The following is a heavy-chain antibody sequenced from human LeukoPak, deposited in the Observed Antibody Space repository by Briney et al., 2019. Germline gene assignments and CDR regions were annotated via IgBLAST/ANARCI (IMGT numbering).Heavy chain of an antibody. D-gene: IGHD3-22*01. CDR1: GYTFTSYG. Sequence: ASVKVSCKASGYTFTSYGISWVRQAPGQGLEWMGRINPNSGGTNYAQKFQGRVTMTRDTSISTAYMELSRLRSDDTAVYYCARGGRGGYYHFDYWGQGTLVTVSS. CDR2: INPNSGGT. V-gene: IGHV1-2*06. CDR3: ARGGRGGYYHFDY. J-gene: IGHJ4*02.